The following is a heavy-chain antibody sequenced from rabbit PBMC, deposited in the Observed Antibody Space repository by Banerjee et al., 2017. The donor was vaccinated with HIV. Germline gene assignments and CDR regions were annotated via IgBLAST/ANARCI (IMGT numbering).Heavy chain of an antibody. Sequence: QEQLVESGGGLVQPEGSLTLTCTASGFTLSSYWMCWVRQAPGKGLEWIGCIYTSSGSTWYASWAKGRFTISKTSSTTVTLQLNSLTAADTATYFCARDFNLWGQGTLVTDS. CDR3: ARDFNL. CDR1: GFTLSSYW. CDR2: IYTSSGST. J-gene: IGHJ4*01. V-gene: IGHV1S45*01.